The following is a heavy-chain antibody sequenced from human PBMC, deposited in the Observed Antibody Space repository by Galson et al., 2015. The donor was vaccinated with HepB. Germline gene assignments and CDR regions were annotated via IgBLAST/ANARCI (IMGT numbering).Heavy chain of an antibody. J-gene: IGHJ4*02. D-gene: IGHD5-12*01. CDR2: IYHSGST. Sequence: LSLTCAVSGGSISSGGYSWSWIRQPPGKGLECIGYIYHSGSTYYNPSLKSRVTISLDRSKNQFSLNVTSVTAADTAVYYCARGLYSGYESTFDFWGQGTLITVSS. CDR3: ARGLYSGYESTFDF. V-gene: IGHV4-30-2*01. CDR1: GGSISSGGYS.